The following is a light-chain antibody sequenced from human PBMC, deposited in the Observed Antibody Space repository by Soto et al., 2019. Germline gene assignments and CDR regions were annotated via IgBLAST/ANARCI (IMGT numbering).Light chain of an antibody. Sequence: TQSPATLSLSPGERATLSCRASQSVSGYLAWYQQKPGKAPKVLIYTAFTLQGGVPSRFSGSGSETVFTLTISSLQPEDFATYYCQQSYLTPLTFGGGTKVDIK. CDR1: QSVSGY. V-gene: IGKV1-39*01. CDR3: QQSYLTPLT. J-gene: IGKJ4*01. CDR2: TAF.